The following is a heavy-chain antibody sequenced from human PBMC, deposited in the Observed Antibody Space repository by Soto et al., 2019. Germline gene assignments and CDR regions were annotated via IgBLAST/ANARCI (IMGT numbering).Heavy chain of an antibody. J-gene: IGHJ6*03. Sequence: GGSLRLSCAASGFTFSSYGMHWVRQAPGKGLEWVAVIWYDGSNKYYADSVKGRFTISRDNSKNTLYLQMNSLRAEDTAVYYCARDQGEYCSSTSCYHAYYYYMDVWGKGTTVTVSS. D-gene: IGHD2-2*01. CDR3: ARDQGEYCSSTSCYHAYYYYMDV. V-gene: IGHV3-33*01. CDR2: IWYDGSNK. CDR1: GFTFSSYG.